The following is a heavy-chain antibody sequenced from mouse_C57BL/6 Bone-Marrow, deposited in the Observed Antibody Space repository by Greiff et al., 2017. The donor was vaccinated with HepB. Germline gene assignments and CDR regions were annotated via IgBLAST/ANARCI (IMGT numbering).Heavy chain of an antibody. D-gene: IGHD2-4*01. V-gene: IGHV1-19*01. Sequence: VQLQQSGPVLVKPGASVKMSCKASGYTFTDYYMNWVKQSHGKSLEWIGVINPYNGGTSYNQKFKGKATLTVDKSSSTAYMELNSLTSEDSAVYYCATDYDYSYYAMDYWGQGTSVTVSS. J-gene: IGHJ4*01. CDR1: GYTFTDYY. CDR3: ATDYDYSYYAMDY. CDR2: INPYNGGT.